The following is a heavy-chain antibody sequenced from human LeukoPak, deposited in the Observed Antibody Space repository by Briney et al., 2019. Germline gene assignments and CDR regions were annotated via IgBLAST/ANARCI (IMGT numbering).Heavy chain of an antibody. CDR3: ARVGRTYYYGSGRTFDI. Sequence: SETLSLTCTVSGGSISSYYWSWIRQPPGKGLEWIGYIYYSGSTNYNPSLKSRVTISVDTSKNQFSLKLSSVTAADTAVYYCARVGRTYYYGSGRTFDIWGQGTMVTVSS. CDR2: IYYSGST. D-gene: IGHD3-10*01. J-gene: IGHJ3*02. CDR1: GGSISSYY. V-gene: IGHV4-59*12.